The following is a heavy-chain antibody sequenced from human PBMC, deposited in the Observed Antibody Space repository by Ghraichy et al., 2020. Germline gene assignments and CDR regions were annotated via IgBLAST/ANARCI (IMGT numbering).Heavy chain of an antibody. D-gene: IGHD1-26*01. Sequence: GESLNISCAASGFTFSSYWMSWVRQAPGKGLEWVANIKEDESEKHYVDSVKGRFTISRDNAKNSLYLQMDSLRAEDTAVYYCARDKVVGATRFDDWGQGTLVTVSS. V-gene: IGHV3-7*01. J-gene: IGHJ4*02. CDR1: GFTFSSYW. CDR3: ARDKVVGATRFDD. CDR2: IKEDESEK.